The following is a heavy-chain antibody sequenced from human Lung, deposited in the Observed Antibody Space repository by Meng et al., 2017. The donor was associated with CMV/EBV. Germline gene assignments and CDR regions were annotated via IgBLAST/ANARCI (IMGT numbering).Heavy chain of an antibody. Sequence: AVRGASSSGNYGWSRVRQPQGQGLVWVGKIYHSGSYNSNPSLKGRVTISVDKSKYPFSLKLSSVTAAATDMYYCARVIYYDSGIFDYWGQGTLVTVSS. D-gene: IGHD3-10*01. V-gene: IGHV4-4*02. J-gene: IGHJ4*02. CDR2: IYHSGSY. CDR1: GASSSGNYG. CDR3: ARVIYYDSGIFDY.